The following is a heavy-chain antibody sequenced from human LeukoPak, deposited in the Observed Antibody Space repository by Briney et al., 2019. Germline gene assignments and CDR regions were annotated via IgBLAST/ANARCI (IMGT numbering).Heavy chain of an antibody. CDR3: ATSYPYYDILTGSEASDAFDM. CDR1: GYTLTELS. CDR2: FDPEDGET. V-gene: IGHV1-24*01. J-gene: IGHJ3*02. D-gene: IGHD3-9*01. Sequence: ASVKVSCKVSGYTLTELSMHWVRQAPGKGLEWTGGFDPEDGETIYAQKFQGRVTMTEDTSTDTAYMELSSLRSEDTAVYYCATSYPYYDILTGSEASDAFDMWGQGTMVTVSS.